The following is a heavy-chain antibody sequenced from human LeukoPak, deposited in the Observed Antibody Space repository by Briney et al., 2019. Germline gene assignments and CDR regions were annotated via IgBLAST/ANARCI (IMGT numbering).Heavy chain of an antibody. CDR3: AIYFCSGGSCYHRSPFDY. V-gene: IGHV1-2*02. D-gene: IGHD2-15*01. CDR2: INPNSGGT. J-gene: IGHJ4*02. CDR1: GYTFTGYY. Sequence: ASVKVSCKASGYTFTGYYMHWVRQAPGQGLEWMGWINPNSGGTNYAQEFQGRVTMTRDTSISTAYMELSRLRSDDTAVYYCAIYFCSGGSCYHRSPFDYWGQGTLVTVSS.